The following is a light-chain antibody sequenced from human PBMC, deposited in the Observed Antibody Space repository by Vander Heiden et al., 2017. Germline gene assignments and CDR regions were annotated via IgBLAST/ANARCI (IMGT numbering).Light chain of an antibody. CDR2: DAS. J-gene: IGKJ4*01. Sequence: IVLPPSPATLSLSPGERATLSCSSSQSVSSYLAWYQQKPGQAPRLLNYDASNRATGIPARCSGSGAGTDFTLTISRLEPEDFAVYYCQQSSNWLTFGGGTKVEIK. CDR1: QSVSSY. CDR3: QQSSNWLT. V-gene: IGKV3-11*01.